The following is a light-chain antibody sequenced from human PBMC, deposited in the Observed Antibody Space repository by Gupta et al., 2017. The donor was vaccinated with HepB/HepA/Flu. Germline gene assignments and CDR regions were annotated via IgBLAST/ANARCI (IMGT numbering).Light chain of an antibody. CDR3: AAWDDSLNGLV. V-gene: IGLV1-44*01. J-gene: IGLJ2*01. CDR2: SKN. Sequence: QSVLTQPPSASGTPGQRVTIYCSGSSSNIGSNTVNWYQQLPGTAPKLLIDSKNQRPSGVPDRSACSSAGTSAYPAISVLPSEEEAYYYGAAWDDSLNGLVFGGGTKLTVL. CDR1: SSNIGSNT.